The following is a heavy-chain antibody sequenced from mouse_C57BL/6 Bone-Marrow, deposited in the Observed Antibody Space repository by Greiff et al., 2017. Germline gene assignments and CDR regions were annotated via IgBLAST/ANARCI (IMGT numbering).Heavy chain of an antibody. CDR3: ARAYYSNYPDY. CDR1: GFTFSDYY. V-gene: IGHV5-16*01. D-gene: IGHD2-5*01. CDR2: INYDGSST. Sequence: EVKVVESEGGLVQPGSSMKLSCTASGFTFSDYYMAWVRQVPEKGLEWVANINYDGSSTYYLDSLKSRFIISRDNAKNILYLQMSSLKSEDTATYDWARAYYSNYPDYWGQGTTLTVSS. J-gene: IGHJ2*01.